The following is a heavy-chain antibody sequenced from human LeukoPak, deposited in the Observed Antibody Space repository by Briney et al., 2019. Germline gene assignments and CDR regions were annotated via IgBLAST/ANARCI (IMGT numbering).Heavy chain of an antibody. CDR2: INHSGST. V-gene: IGHV4-34*01. J-gene: IGHJ4*02. CDR3: ARYRVRSRFDY. Sequence: SETLSLTCAVYGGSFSGYYWSWIRQPPGKGLEWIGEINHSGSTNYNPSLTSRVTISVDTSKNQFSLKLSSVTAADTAVYYCARYRVRSRFDYWGQGTLVTVSS. CDR1: GGSFSGYY. D-gene: IGHD3-10*01.